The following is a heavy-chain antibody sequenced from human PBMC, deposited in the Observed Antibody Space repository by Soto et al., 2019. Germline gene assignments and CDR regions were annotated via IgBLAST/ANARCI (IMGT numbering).Heavy chain of an antibody. CDR2: ITGGGTGT. CDR1: GFNFNSHA. V-gene: IGHV3-23*01. Sequence: PGGSLRLSCAASGFNFNSHAMSWVRQSPGKGLEWLSKITGGGTGTYYADSVKGRFTISRDNSKNMVFLELNSLRAEDTAVYYCAKYGADYGSEVLKSHPFDIWGLGTKVTVSS. J-gene: IGHJ3*02. CDR3: AKYGADYGSEVLKSHPFDI. D-gene: IGHD4-17*01.